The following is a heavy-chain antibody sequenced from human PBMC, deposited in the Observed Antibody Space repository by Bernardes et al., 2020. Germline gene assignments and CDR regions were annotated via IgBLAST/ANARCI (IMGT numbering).Heavy chain of an antibody. CDR1: GGSISSYY. CDR2: IYYSGST. J-gene: IGHJ6*04. CDR3: ARARFSSSSWPSLMYYGMDV. Sequence: SETLSLTCTVSGGSISSYYWSWIRQPPGKGLEWIGYIYYSGSTNYNPSLKSRVTISVDTSKNQFSLTLRSVTAADTAVYYCARARFSSSSWPSLMYYGMDVWGKGTTVTVSS. V-gene: IGHV4-59*01. D-gene: IGHD6-13*01.